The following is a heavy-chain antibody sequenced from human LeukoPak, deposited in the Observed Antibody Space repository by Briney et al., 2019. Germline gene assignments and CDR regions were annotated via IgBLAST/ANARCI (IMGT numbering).Heavy chain of an antibody. Sequence: ASVTVSCTASGGTFSSYAISWVRQAPGQGLEWMGGIIPIFGTANYAQKFQGRVTITADESTSTAYMELSSLRSEDTAVYYCARRQDYYDSSGYEDWGQGTLVTVSS. CDR2: IIPIFGTA. J-gene: IGHJ4*02. CDR3: ARRQDYYDSSGYED. V-gene: IGHV1-69*13. D-gene: IGHD3-22*01. CDR1: GGTFSSYA.